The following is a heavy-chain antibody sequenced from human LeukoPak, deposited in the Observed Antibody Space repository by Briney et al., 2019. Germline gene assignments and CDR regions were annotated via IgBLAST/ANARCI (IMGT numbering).Heavy chain of an antibody. CDR1: GGTFSSYA. CDR3: ARDSGGYSSSFDY. J-gene: IGHJ4*02. CDR2: IIPIFGTA. Sequence: SVKVSCKASGGTFSSYAISWVRQAPGQGPEWMGGIIPIFGTANYAQKFQGRVTITADESTSTAYMELSSLRSEDTAVYYCARDSGGYSSSFDYWGQGTLVTVSS. V-gene: IGHV1-69*13. D-gene: IGHD6-6*01.